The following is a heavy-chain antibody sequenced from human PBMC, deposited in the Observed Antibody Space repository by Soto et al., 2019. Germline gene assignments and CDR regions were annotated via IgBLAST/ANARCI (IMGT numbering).Heavy chain of an antibody. CDR2: INHSGST. J-gene: IGHJ6*03. CDR1: GGSFSGYY. Sequence: SETLSLTCAVYGGSFSGYYWSWIRQPPGKGLEWIGEINHSGSTNYNPSLKSRVTISVDTSKNQFSLKLSSVTAADTAVYYCARGPPRIAARPLNYYYYYMDVWGKGTTVTVSS. CDR3: ARGPPRIAARPLNYYYYYMDV. D-gene: IGHD6-6*01. V-gene: IGHV4-34*01.